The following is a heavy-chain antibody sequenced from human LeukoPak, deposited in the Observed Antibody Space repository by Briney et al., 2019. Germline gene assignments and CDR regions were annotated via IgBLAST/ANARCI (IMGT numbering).Heavy chain of an antibody. CDR3: ARSVEGYCSGGSCYYYYYYMDV. D-gene: IGHD2-15*01. V-gene: IGHV4-59*01. CDR2: IYYSGST. CDR1: GGSISSYY. Sequence: PSETLSLTCTVSGGSISSYYWSWIRQPPGKGLEWIGYIYYSGSTNYNPSLKSRVTISVDTSKNQFSLKLSSVTAADTAVYYCARSVEGYCSGGSCYYYYYYMDVWGKGTTVTVSS. J-gene: IGHJ6*03.